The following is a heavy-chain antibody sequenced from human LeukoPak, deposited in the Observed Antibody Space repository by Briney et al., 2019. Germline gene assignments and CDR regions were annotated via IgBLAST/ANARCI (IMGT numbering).Heavy chain of an antibody. D-gene: IGHD4-17*01. CDR2: ISYDGSNK. J-gene: IGHJ4*02. V-gene: IGHV3-30*14. CDR1: GFTFSSYA. CDR3: ARGRTMTTVTTSDFDY. Sequence: GGSLRLSCAASGFTFSSYAMHWVRQAPGKGLEWVAVISYDGSNKYYADSVKGRFTISRDNSKNTLYLQMGSLRAEDMAVYYCARGRTMTTVTTSDFDYWGQGTLVTVSS.